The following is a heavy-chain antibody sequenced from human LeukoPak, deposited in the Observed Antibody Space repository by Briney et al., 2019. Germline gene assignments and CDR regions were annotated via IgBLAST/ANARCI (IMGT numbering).Heavy chain of an antibody. D-gene: IGHD3-3*01. CDR2: ISYDGSNK. CDR3: AKDRVYYFDY. J-gene: IGHJ4*02. Sequence: PGGSLRLSCAASGFTVSSNYMSWVRQAPGKGLEWVAVISYDGSNKYYADSVKGRFTISRDNSKNTLYLQMNSLRAEDTAVYYCAKDRVYYFDYWGQGTLVTVSS. V-gene: IGHV3-30*18. CDR1: GFTVSSNY.